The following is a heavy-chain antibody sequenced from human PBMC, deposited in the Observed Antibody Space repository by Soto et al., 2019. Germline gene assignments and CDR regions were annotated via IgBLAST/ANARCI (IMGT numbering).Heavy chain of an antibody. Sequence: QVQLVHSGAEVKKPGASVKVSCKASGYTFTSYYIHWVRQAPGQGLEWMGTINPSGGSTSYAQTFQGRVTMTRDTSTSTVYMELSSMSSEDTDVYDCARERGTSCYNTWGQGTLVTVSS. V-gene: IGHV1-46*01. D-gene: IGHD2-2*02. CDR1: GYTFTSYY. CDR3: ARERGTSCYNT. J-gene: IGHJ4*02. CDR2: INPSGGST.